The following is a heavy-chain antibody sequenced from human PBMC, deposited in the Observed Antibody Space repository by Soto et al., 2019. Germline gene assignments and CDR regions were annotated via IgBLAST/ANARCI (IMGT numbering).Heavy chain of an antibody. CDR1: GFTFSSHE. CDR3: ARGGVY. J-gene: IGHJ4*02. CDR2: ISGSGNIT. V-gene: IGHV3-48*03. Sequence: PVASLRLSCAASGFTFSSHEMNWVRQAPGKGLEWISYISGSGNITYYADSVKGRFTISRDNAQKSLYLQMNSLRVEDTAVYYCARGGVYWGQGTLVTV. D-gene: IGHD2-8*01.